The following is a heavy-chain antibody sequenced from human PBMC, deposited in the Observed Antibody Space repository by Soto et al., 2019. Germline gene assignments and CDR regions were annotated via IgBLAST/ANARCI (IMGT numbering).Heavy chain of an antibody. Sequence: QVQLVQSGAEVKKPGASVKVSCKASGYNFNSYTISWVRQAPGQGLEWMGRISAYNGNTNYAQKLQGRVTMTTDTATSTAYMELRSLRSDDTAVYHCARVVGALGPWFDPWGQGTLVTVSS. CDR1: GYNFNSYT. V-gene: IGHV1-18*01. D-gene: IGHD1-26*01. J-gene: IGHJ5*02. CDR2: ISAYNGNT. CDR3: ARVVGALGPWFDP.